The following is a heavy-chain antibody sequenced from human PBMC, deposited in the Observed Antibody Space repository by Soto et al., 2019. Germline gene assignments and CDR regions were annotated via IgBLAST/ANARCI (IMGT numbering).Heavy chain of an antibody. V-gene: IGHV3-23*01. Sequence: EVHLLGSGGDLVKPGGSLRLSCEAAGFTFNTFAISWVSQSPGTGLEGVSTISSDGDWRHYAESVKGRFTISRDNSKSSLVLQMNSLRAEDTALYFGAKLRQRFLDILTGATNFDTWGQGTLVTVSS. CDR1: GFTFNTFA. CDR3: AKLRQRFLDILTGATNFDT. J-gene: IGHJ4*02. D-gene: IGHD3-9*01. CDR2: ISSDGDWR.